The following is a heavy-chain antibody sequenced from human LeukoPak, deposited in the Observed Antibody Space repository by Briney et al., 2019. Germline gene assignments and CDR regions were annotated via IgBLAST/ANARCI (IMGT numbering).Heavy chain of an antibody. Sequence: ASLKASCKASGYTFTAYHMHWVRQAPGQGLEWMGWINPISGGTNYAQKFQGRVTMTRDTSISTVYMELNSLRSDDTAVYYCARGRSSNWYPPFDYWGQGALVTVSS. CDR1: GYTFTAYH. CDR3: ARGRSSNWYPPFDY. J-gene: IGHJ4*02. CDR2: INPISGGT. V-gene: IGHV1-2*02. D-gene: IGHD6-13*01.